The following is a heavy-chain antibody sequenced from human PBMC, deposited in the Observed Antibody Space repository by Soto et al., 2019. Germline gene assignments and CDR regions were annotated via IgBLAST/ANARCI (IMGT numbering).Heavy chain of an antibody. CDR1: GYTFSDYY. CDR3: ARLQIEVAGSN. Sequence: VASVKVSCKASGYTFSDYYMHWVRQAPGQGLEWMGWINANSGGTTYAQKFQGRVTMTRDTSTSTAYMELSRLSSDDTAIYYCARLQIEVAGSNWGQGTQGTVS. J-gene: IGHJ4*02. D-gene: IGHD6-19*01. V-gene: IGHV1-2*02. CDR2: INANSGGT.